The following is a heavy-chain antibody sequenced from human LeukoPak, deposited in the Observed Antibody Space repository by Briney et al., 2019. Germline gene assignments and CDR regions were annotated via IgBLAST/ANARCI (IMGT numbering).Heavy chain of an antibody. CDR1: GGSINSGDYY. J-gene: IGHJ4*02. CDR2: IYYSGST. CDR3: ARNDYVWGSPFFDY. Sequence: SETLSLTCTVSGGSINSGDYYWSWIRQPPGKGLEWIGYIYYSGSTYYNPSLRSRVTISVDTSKNQFSLKLSSVTAADTAVYYCARNDYVWGSPFFDYWGQGTLVTVSS. V-gene: IGHV4-30-4*01. D-gene: IGHD3-16*01.